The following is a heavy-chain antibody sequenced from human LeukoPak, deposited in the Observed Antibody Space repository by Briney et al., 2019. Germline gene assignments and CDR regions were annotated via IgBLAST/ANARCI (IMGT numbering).Heavy chain of an antibody. CDR1: GFTFSSYG. Sequence: HPGRSLRLSCAASGFTFSSYGMHWVRQAPGKGLEWVAVISYDGSNKYYADSVKGRFTISRDNSKNTLYLQMNSLRAEDTAVYYCARSIPNDYGDPLHGNEIDYWGQGTLVTVSS. D-gene: IGHD4-17*01. CDR3: ARSIPNDYGDPLHGNEIDY. J-gene: IGHJ4*02. CDR2: ISYDGSNK. V-gene: IGHV3-30*03.